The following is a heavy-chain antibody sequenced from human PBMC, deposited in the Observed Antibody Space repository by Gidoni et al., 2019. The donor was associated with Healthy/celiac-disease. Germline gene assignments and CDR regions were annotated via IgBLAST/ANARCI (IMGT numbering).Heavy chain of an antibody. CDR3: ARSPSFGELPDPHYFDY. CDR2: IYYSGRT. D-gene: IGHD3-10*01. CDR1: VGSIRSSIYY. V-gene: IGHV4-39*01. J-gene: IGHJ4*02. Sequence: QLQLQESGPGLVKPSETLSLTCTVSVGSIRSSIYYWGWIRQPPGKGLGWFGSIYYSGRTNYNPSLTSQVTISVDTSKNQFALKLSSVPAADTAVYYCARSPSFGELPDPHYFDYWGQGTLVTVSS.